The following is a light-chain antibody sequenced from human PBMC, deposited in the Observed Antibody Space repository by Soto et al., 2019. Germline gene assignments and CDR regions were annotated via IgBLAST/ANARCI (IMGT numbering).Light chain of an antibody. V-gene: IGKV3-15*01. Sequence: MGITRAPPTLSVTTGERVTLSCRASQSVNSKVAWYQQKPGQAPRLLIYGASTRATGIPARFSGRGSGTDFTLPLSRLPHEAFALYYCXPYGRSAATFGQGTKVDIK. J-gene: IGKJ1*01. CDR1: QSVNSK. CDR3: XPYGRSAAT. CDR2: GAS.